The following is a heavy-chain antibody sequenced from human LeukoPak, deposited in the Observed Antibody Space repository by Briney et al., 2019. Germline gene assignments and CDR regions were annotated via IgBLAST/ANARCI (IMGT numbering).Heavy chain of an antibody. CDR2: IRYDGSNK. CDR3: AKDYQRAYYYGSGFDY. J-gene: IGHJ4*01. D-gene: IGHD3-10*01. V-gene: IGHV3-30*02. Sequence: GGSLRLSCAASGFTFSSYGMHWVHQGPGKGLEWVAFIRYDGSNKYYADSVKGRFTISRDNSKNTLYLQMNSLRAEDTAIYYCAKDYQRAYYYGSGFDYWGHGTLVTVSS. CDR1: GFTFSSYG.